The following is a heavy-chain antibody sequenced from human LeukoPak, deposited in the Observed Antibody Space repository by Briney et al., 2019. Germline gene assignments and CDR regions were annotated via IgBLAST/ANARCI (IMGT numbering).Heavy chain of an antibody. D-gene: IGHD2-21*02. V-gene: IGHV3-15*01. J-gene: IGHJ6*03. CDR2: IKSKTDGGTT. CDR1: GFTFRNAW. Sequence: GGSLRLSCAASGFTFRNAWMSWVRQAPGKGLEWVGRIKSKTDGGTTDYAAPVKGRFTISRDDSKNTLYLQMTSLKTEDTAVYYCTTDFYCGGDCYYYYYYYMDVWGKGTTVTISS. CDR3: TTDFYCGGDCYYYYYYYMDV.